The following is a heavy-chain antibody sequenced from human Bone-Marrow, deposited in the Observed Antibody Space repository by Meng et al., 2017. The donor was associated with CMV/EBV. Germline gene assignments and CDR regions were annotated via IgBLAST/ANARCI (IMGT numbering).Heavy chain of an antibody. V-gene: IGHV3-7*01. CDR3: ARRNWYFDL. CDR1: GFTFSSYW. Sequence: GESLKISCAASGFTFSSYWMTWVRQAPGKGLEWVANIKQDGSEKYYVDSVKGRFTISRDNAKNSLYLQMNSLRAEDTAVYYCARRNWYFDLWGRGTLVTVSS. J-gene: IGHJ2*01. CDR2: IKQDGSEK.